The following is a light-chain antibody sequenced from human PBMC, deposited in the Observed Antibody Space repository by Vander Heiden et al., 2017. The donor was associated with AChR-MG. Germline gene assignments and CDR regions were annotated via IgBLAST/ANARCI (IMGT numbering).Light chain of an antibody. Sequence: EIVLTQSPGTLSLSPGERATLSCRATQSVRSNYLAWYQQKPGQAPRLLIYGASSRATGIPDRFTGSGSGTDFTLTITRLEPEDFAVYYCQHDAASPWTFGQGTKVDIK. CDR3: QHDAASPWT. CDR1: QSVRSNY. CDR2: GAS. J-gene: IGKJ1*01. V-gene: IGKV3-20*01.